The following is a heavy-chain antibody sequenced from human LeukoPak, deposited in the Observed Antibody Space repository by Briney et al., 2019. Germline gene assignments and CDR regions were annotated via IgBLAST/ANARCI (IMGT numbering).Heavy chain of an antibody. D-gene: IGHD6-19*01. CDR2: IYYTGTT. J-gene: IGHJ4*02. CDR3: ARHCGIGVARTLGHFDY. CDR1: GGSISSSSYS. V-gene: IGHV4-39*01. Sequence: NPSETLSLTCSVSGGSISSSSYSWGWVRQPPGKGLEWLGSIYYTGTTYDNPSLKSRVTISVDTSKNQFSLKLSSVTAADTAVYYCARHCGIGVARTLGHFDYWGQGTLVTVSS.